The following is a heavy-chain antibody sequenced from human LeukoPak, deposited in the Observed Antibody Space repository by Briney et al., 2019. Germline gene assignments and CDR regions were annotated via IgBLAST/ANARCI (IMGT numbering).Heavy chain of an antibody. V-gene: IGHV3-53*01. CDR3: ARGETSSYDY. CDR2: IYSGGNT. Sequence: GGSLRLSCAVSGLTVSNNYMSWVRQAPGKGLEWVSVIYSGGNTYCADSVKGRFTISRDNSKNTVYLQMNSLRAEDTAVYYCARGETSSYDYWGQGTLVTVSS. J-gene: IGHJ4*02. CDR1: GLTVSNNY. D-gene: IGHD2-2*01.